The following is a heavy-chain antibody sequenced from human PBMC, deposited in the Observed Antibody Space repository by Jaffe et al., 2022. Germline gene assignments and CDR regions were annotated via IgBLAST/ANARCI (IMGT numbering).Heavy chain of an antibody. Sequence: EVQLVESGGGLVKPGGSLRLSCAASGFTFSSYSMNWVRQAPGKGLEWVSSISSSSSYIYYADSVKGRFTISRDNAKNSLYLQMNSLRAEDTAVYYCARDPGATMVQGVGWFDPWGQGTLVTVSS. V-gene: IGHV3-21*01. CDR2: ISSSSSYI. CDR1: GFTFSSYS. J-gene: IGHJ5*02. CDR3: ARDPGATMVQGVGWFDP. D-gene: IGHD3-10*01.